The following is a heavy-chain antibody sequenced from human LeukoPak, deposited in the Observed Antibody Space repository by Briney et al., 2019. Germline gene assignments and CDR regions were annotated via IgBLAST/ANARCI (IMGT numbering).Heavy chain of an antibody. Sequence: GAAVKVSCKASGYTFSSYDINWVRQATGQGLEWMGWINPNSGGTNYAQKFQGWVTMTRDTSISTAYMELSRLRSDDTAVYYCAVPGYFDSYDAFDIWGQGTMVTVSS. CDR3: AVPGYFDSYDAFDI. CDR1: GYTFSSYD. J-gene: IGHJ3*02. CDR2: INPNSGGT. V-gene: IGHV1-2*04. D-gene: IGHD3-9*01.